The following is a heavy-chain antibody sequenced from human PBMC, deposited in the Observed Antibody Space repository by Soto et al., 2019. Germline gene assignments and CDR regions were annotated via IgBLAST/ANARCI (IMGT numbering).Heavy chain of an antibody. CDR1: GLTVSTNY. V-gene: IGHV3-53*01. D-gene: IGHD2-2*01. J-gene: IGHJ4*02. CDR2: IYRGGNT. Sequence: LRLSCAASGLTVSTNYMTWVRQAPGKGLEWISVIYRGGNTYHADSVQGRFSISRDNSKNTVDLQMNNLRAKDTAMYYCASVGYCSTTTCPPAWGQGTLVTVSS. CDR3: ASVGYCSTTTCPPA.